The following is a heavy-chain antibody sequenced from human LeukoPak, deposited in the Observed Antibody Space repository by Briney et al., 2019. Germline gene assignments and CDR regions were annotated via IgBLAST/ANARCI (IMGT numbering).Heavy chain of an antibody. J-gene: IGHJ4*02. Sequence: GGSLRLSCAASGFTFDDYAMHWVRHAPGKGLEWVSGISWNSGSIGYADSVKGRFTISRDNAKNSLYLQMNSLRAEDTALYYCAKDREVGYWGYDILSGVNFDYWGQGTLVTVSS. CDR2: ISWNSGSI. V-gene: IGHV3-9*01. CDR1: GFTFDDYA. D-gene: IGHD3-9*01. CDR3: AKDREVGYWGYDILSGVNFDY.